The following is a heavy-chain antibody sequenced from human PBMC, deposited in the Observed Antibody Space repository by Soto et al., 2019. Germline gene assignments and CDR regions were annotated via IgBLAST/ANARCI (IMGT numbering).Heavy chain of an antibody. CDR1: GYTFTSYY. V-gene: IGHV1-46*03. Sequence: GASVKVSCKASGYTFTSYYMHWVRQAPGQGLEWMGIINPSGGSTSYAQKFQGRVTMTRDTSTSTVYMELSSLRSEDTAVYYCATNGGSHLEWLLNQYYFDYWGQGTLVTVSS. J-gene: IGHJ4*02. CDR3: ATNGGSHLEWLLNQYYFDY. CDR2: INPSGGST. D-gene: IGHD3-3*01.